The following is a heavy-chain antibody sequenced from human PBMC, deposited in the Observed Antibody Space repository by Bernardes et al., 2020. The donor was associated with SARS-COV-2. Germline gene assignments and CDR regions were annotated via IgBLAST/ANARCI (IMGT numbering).Heavy chain of an antibody. J-gene: IGHJ6*04. CDR2: ISAYNFNT. Sequence: ASVKVSCKASGYTFTSYGISWVRQAPGQGLEWMGWISAYNFNTNYAQKLQGRVTMTTDTSTSTAYMELRSLRSDDTAVYYCARDRYYYDSSGYYYYNYYYGMDVWGKGTTVTVSS. CDR3: ARDRYYYDSSGYYYYNYYYGMDV. V-gene: IGHV1-18*01. D-gene: IGHD3-22*01. CDR1: GYTFTSYG.